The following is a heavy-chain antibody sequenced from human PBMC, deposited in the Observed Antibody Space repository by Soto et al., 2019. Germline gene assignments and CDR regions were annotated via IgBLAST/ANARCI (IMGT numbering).Heavy chain of an antibody. CDR1: GYTFTRNW. CDR3: ARDHSISSSGAWWLDP. J-gene: IGHJ5*02. CDR2: INPSGTIT. V-gene: IGHV1-46*01. D-gene: IGHD2-21*01. Sequence: ASVKVSCKASGYTFTRNWIHWVRRAPGQGLEWMGVINPSGTITTYAPKFQGRVTMTSDPSTSTVYMDLSSLTSEDTAVYYCARDHSISSSGAWWLDPWGQGTLVTVS.